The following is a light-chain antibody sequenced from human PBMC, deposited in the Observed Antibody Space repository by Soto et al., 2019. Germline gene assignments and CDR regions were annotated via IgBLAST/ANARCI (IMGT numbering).Light chain of an antibody. J-gene: IGKJ1*01. CDR3: QHYVTSLTT. CDR1: QSVTSNY. Sequence: EIVLTQSPGTLSLSPGERATLSCGASQSVTSNYLAWYQQKPGQAPRLLIFGASIRVTGIPDRFIGSGSGTDFTLTISRLEPEDFEVYYWQHYVTSLTTFGQGTKVEVK. V-gene: IGKV3-20*01. CDR2: GAS.